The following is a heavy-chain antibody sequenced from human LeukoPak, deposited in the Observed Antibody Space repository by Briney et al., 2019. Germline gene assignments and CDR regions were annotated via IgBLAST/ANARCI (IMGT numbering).Heavy chain of an antibody. V-gene: IGHV3-33*01. CDR1: GFTFSSYG. CDR3: ARDSTSEMVGPYKWFDP. Sequence: PGRSLRLSCAASGFTFSSYGMHWVCQAPGKGLEWVAVIWYDGSNKYYADSVKGRFTISRDNSKNTLYLQMNSLRAEDTAVYYCARDSTSEMVGPYKWFDPWGQGTLVTVSS. CDR2: IWYDGSNK. D-gene: IGHD2-8*01. J-gene: IGHJ5*02.